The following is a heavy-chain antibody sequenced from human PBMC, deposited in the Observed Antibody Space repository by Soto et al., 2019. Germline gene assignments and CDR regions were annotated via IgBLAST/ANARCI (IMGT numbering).Heavy chain of an antibody. CDR2: IIPIFGTA. V-gene: IGHV1-69*13. J-gene: IGHJ3*02. CDR1: GGTFSSYA. D-gene: IGHD3-22*01. Sequence: GASVKVSCKPSGGTFSSYAISWVRQAPGKGLEWMGGIIPIFGTANYAHKFQGRVTITADESTSTAYMELSSLRSEDTAVYYCAREVHDSSGYPIDAFDIWGQGTMVTVSS. CDR3: AREVHDSSGYPIDAFDI.